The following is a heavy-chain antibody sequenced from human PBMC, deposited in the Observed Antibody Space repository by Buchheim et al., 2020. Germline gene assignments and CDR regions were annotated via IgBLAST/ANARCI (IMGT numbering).Heavy chain of an antibody. CDR1: GFTFSSYG. CDR2: ISYDGSNK. Sequence: QVQLVESGGGVVQPGRSPRLSCAASGFTFSSYGMHWVRQAPGKGLEWVAVISYDGSNKYYADSVKGRFTISRDNSKNTLYLQMNSLRAEDTAVYYCAKVNTVTTIYYGMDVWGQGTT. CDR3: AKVNTVTTIYYGMDV. V-gene: IGHV3-30*18. J-gene: IGHJ6*02. D-gene: IGHD4-17*01.